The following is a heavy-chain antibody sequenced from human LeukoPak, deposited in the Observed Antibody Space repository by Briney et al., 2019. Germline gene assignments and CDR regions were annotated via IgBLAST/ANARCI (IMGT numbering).Heavy chain of an antibody. CDR3: ESAKMKLATIG. J-gene: IGHJ4*02. CDR1: GYTFTAYY. D-gene: IGHD5-24*01. CDR2: INPSSCDT. V-gene: IGHV1-2*02. Sequence: ASVKASCKTSGYTFTAYYINWVRQAPGQRLEWLGGINPSSCDTSYAQNLQGRVTMPPDPSTNTAYMELSSPTSDDTAVYYCESAKMKLATIGWGQGTLVTVYS.